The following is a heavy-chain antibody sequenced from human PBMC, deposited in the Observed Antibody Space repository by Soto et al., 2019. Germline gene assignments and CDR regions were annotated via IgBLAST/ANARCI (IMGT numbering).Heavy chain of an antibody. D-gene: IGHD3-22*01. Sequence: GGSLRLSCAASGFTFSRYSMNWVRQAPGKGLEWVSSIRSSSSYIYYADSGKGRCTISRENARNSLFLQMISLRAEGRAVYYSARVPDDSSGYYNWFVPWGHGALVTVSS. J-gene: IGHJ5*02. CDR3: ARVPDDSSGYYNWFVP. CDR1: GFTFSRYS. V-gene: IGHV3-21*01. CDR2: IRSSSSYI.